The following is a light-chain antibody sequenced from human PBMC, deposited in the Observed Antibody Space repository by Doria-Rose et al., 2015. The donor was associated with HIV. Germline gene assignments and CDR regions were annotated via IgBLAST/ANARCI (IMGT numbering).Light chain of an antibody. V-gene: IGKV1-39*01. CDR1: QNINRF. CDR2: AAS. J-gene: IGKJ1*01. Sequence: DIRLTQSPSSLSASVGDRVTITCRASQNINRFLNWYQQKPGKVPKVLIYAASSLQSGVPSRFSGSGSGTDFTLTISSLQPEDFATYYCQQSFGTPRTFGQGTKVEIK. CDR3: QQSFGTPRT.